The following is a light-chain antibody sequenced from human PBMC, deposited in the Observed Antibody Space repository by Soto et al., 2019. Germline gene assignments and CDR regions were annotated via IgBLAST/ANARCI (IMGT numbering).Light chain of an antibody. J-gene: IGLJ1*01. CDR2: DVS. CDR1: SSYVGGYNY. V-gene: IGLV2-14*01. CDR3: SSYTSSSTL. Sequence: QSALTQPASVSGSPGQSITISCTGTSSYVGGYNYVSWYQQHPGKAPKLMIYDVSNRPSGVSNRFSGSKSGNTASLTISGLQAEDEADYYCSSYTSSSTLFGTGTKLTVL.